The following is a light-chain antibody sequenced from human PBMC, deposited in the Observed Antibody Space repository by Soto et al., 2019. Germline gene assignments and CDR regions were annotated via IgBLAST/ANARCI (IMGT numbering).Light chain of an antibody. CDR2: EVT. Sequence: QSVLTQPPSASGSPGQSVTISCTGTSSDVGGYNFVSWYQQHPGKAPKLIIYEVTKRPSGVPDRFSVSKSGNTASLTVSGLQAEDEADYYCSSYAGSNNWVFGGGTKLTVL. V-gene: IGLV2-8*01. CDR1: SSDVGGYNF. J-gene: IGLJ3*02. CDR3: SSYAGSNNWV.